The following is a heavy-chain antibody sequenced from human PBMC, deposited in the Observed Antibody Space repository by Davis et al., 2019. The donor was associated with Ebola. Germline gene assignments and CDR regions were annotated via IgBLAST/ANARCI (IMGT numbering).Heavy chain of an antibody. V-gene: IGHV4-4*02. Sequence: SETLSLTCAVSGGSISSSNWWSWVRQPPGKGLEWIGEIYHSGSTNYNPSLKSRVTISVDKSKNQFSLKLSSVTAADTAVYYCARGSYSSSWGAGMDVWGQGTTVTVSS. J-gene: IGHJ6*02. CDR2: IYHSGST. CDR3: ARGSYSSSWGAGMDV. D-gene: IGHD6-13*01. CDR1: GGSISSSNW.